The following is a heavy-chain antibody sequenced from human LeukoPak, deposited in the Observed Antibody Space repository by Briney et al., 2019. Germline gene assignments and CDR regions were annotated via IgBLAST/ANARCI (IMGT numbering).Heavy chain of an antibody. J-gene: IGHJ5*02. D-gene: IGHD3-16*01. V-gene: IGHV1-18*01. CDR3: ARYDRPVGGVIGFDP. CDR2: ISAYNGNT. Sequence: ASVKVSCKASGYTFTSYGISWVRQAPGQGLEWMGWISAYNGNTNYAQKLQGRVTMTTDTSTSTAYMELRSLRSDDTAVYYCARYDRPVGGVIGFDPWGQGTLVTVSS. CDR1: GYTFTSYG.